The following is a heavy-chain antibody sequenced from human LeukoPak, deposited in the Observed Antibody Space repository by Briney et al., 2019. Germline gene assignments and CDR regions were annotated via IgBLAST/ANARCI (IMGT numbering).Heavy chain of an antibody. J-gene: IGHJ4*02. CDR1: GYTFTSYG. CDR3: ARLSRYYYDSSGYDHLDY. D-gene: IGHD3-22*01. Sequence: GASVKVSCKASGYTFTSYGISWVRQAPGQGLEWMGWISAYNGNTNYAQKLQGRVTMTTDTSTSTAYMELRSLRSDDTAVYYCARLSRYYYDSSGYDHLDYWGQGTLVTVSS. V-gene: IGHV1-18*01. CDR2: ISAYNGNT.